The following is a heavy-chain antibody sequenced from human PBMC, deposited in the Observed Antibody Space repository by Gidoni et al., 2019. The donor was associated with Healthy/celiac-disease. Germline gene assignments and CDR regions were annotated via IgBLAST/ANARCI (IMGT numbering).Heavy chain of an antibody. CDR3: ARHVGDILTGYLTDPSPWDY. J-gene: IGHJ4*02. D-gene: IGHD3-9*01. Sequence: QLQLQESGPGLVKPSETLSLTCTVSGGSISSSSYYWGWIRQPPGKGLEWIGSIYYSGSTYYNPSLKSRVTISVDTSKNQFSLKLSSVTAADTAVYYCARHVGDILTGYLTDPSPWDYWGQGTLVTVSS. V-gene: IGHV4-39*01. CDR1: GGSISSSSYY. CDR2: IYYSGST.